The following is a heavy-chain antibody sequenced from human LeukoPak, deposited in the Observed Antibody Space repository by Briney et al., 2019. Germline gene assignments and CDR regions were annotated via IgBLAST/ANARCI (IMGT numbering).Heavy chain of an antibody. D-gene: IGHD6-13*01. CDR3: ARTKYSSSWYSVDY. Sequence: GGSLRLSCAVSGFTFSSYWMSWVRQAPGKGLEWVANIKQDGSEKYYVDSVKGRFTISRDNAKNSLYLQMNSLRAEDTAVYYCARTKYSSSWYSVDYWGQGTLVTVSS. V-gene: IGHV3-7*01. CDR1: GFTFSSYW. CDR2: IKQDGSEK. J-gene: IGHJ4*02.